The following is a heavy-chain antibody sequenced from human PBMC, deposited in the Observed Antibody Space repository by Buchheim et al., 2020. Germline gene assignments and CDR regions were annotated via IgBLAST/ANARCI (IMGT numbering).Heavy chain of an antibody. V-gene: IGHV3-33*01. CDR3: ARIGSAVTTEEFDY. Sequence: QVQLVESGGGVVQPGRSLRLSCAASGFTFSSYGMHWVRQAPGKGLEWVAVIWYDGSNKYYADSVKGRFTISRDNSKNTLYLQMNSLRAEDTAVYYCARIGSAVTTEEFDYWGQGTL. J-gene: IGHJ4*02. D-gene: IGHD4-17*01. CDR2: IWYDGSNK. CDR1: GFTFSSYG.